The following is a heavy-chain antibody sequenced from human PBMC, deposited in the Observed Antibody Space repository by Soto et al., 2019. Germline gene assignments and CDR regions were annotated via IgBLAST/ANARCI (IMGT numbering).Heavy chain of an antibody. J-gene: IGHJ5*02. D-gene: IGHD3-22*01. CDR3: ARHEGVDSYYDSSGYYYWFDP. CDR2: IYHSGST. V-gene: IGHV4-38-2*02. CDR1: GYSISSGYY. Sequence: SETLSLTCTVSGYSISSGYYWGWIRQPPGKGLEWIGSIYHSGSTYYNPSLKSRVTISVDTSKNQFSLKLSSVTAADTAVYYCARHEGVDSYYDSSGYYYWFDPWGQGTLVTVSS.